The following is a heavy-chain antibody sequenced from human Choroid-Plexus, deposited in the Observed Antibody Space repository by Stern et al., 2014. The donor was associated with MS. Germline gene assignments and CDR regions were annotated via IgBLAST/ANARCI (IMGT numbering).Heavy chain of an antibody. CDR3: AKDRQXXXXXFDH. D-gene: IGHD6-6*01. Sequence: VQLVESGGGVVQPGRPLRLSCVASGFTFGSCAMHWVRQAPGKGLEWVAGVSYDGSNKYYADSVKGRFTISRDNSQNTLYIQMSSLRPEDTAVYYCAKDRQXXXXXFDHWGQGSXXXVSS. CDR1: GFTFGSCA. V-gene: IGHV3-30*18. CDR2: VSYDGSNK. J-gene: IGHJ5*02.